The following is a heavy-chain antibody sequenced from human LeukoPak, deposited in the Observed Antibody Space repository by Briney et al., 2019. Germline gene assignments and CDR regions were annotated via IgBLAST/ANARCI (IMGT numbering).Heavy chain of an antibody. D-gene: IGHD3-10*01. J-gene: IGHJ4*02. CDR2: ISSNGGST. Sequence: PGGSLRLSCGASGFTFSNYAVHWVRQAPGKGLEYVSAISSNGGSTYYANSVKGRFTISRDNFKNTLYLRMGSLRAEDMAVYYCARAPGTYYDYWGQGTLVTVSS. CDR3: ARAPGTYYDY. CDR1: GFTFSNYA. V-gene: IGHV3-64*01.